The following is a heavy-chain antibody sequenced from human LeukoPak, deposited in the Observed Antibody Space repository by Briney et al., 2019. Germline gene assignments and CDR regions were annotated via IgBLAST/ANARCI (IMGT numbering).Heavy chain of an antibody. D-gene: IGHD3-16*02. J-gene: IGHJ4*02. Sequence: PSETLSLTCAVSGYSISSGYYWGWIRQPPGKGLEWIWSIYHSGSTYYNPSLKSRVTITVHTSKNQFSLKLSSVTAADTAVYYWASVHYYDYVWGSYRYMGGSFDYWGQGTLVTVSS. CDR3: ASVHYYDYVWGSYRYMGGSFDY. CDR1: GYSISSGYY. CDR2: IYHSGST. V-gene: IGHV4-38-2*01.